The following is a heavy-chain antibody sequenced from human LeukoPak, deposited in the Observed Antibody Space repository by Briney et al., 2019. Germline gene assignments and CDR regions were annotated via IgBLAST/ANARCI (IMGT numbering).Heavy chain of an antibody. CDR3: ARGGTMVVRGATYYYYYMDV. D-gene: IGHD4-23*01. Sequence: SETLSLTCSVSGGSINNYYWSWIRQSPGKGLEWIGYIYYSGSTNYNPSLKSRVTISVDTSKNQFSLKLSSVTAADTAVYYCARGGTMVVRGATYYYYYMDVWGKGTTVTISS. J-gene: IGHJ6*03. V-gene: IGHV4-59*01. CDR1: GGSINNYY. CDR2: IYYSGST.